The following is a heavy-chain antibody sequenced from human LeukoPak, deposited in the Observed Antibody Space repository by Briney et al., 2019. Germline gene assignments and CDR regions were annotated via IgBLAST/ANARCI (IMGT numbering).Heavy chain of an antibody. Sequence: GGSLRLSCAASGFTFSSYGMHWVRQAPGKGLEWVSYISSSSSTIYYADSVKGRFTISRDNAKNSLYLQMNSLRAEDTAVYYCSSWSHYYYYMDVWGKGTTVTVSS. J-gene: IGHJ6*03. V-gene: IGHV3-48*01. D-gene: IGHD6-13*01. CDR1: GFTFSSYG. CDR2: ISSSSSTI. CDR3: SSWSHYYYYMDV.